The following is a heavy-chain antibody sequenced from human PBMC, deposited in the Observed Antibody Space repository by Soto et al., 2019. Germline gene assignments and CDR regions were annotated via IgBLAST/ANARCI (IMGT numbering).Heavy chain of an antibody. J-gene: IGHJ6*02. CDR1: GFTVSSNY. V-gene: IGHV3-66*01. D-gene: IGHD5-12*01. CDR3: ARACYSGYDYYYYGMDV. Sequence: PGGSLRLSCAASGFTVSSNYMSWVRQAPGKGLEWASVIYSGGSTYYADSVKGRFTISRDNSKNTLYLQMNSLRAEDTAVYYCARACYSGYDYYYYGMDVWGQGTTVTVSS. CDR2: IYSGGST.